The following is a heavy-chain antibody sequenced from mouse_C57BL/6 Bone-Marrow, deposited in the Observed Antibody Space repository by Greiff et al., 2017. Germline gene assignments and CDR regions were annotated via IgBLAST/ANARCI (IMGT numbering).Heavy chain of an antibody. Sequence: QVQLQQPGAELVMPGASVKLSCKASGYTFTSYWMHWMQPRPGQGLEWIGEIDPSDTYTNYNQKFKGKSTLTVDKSSSTAYMQLSSLTSEDSAVYYCARGDYYGRPFAYWGQGTLVTVAA. D-gene: IGHD1-1*01. CDR3: ARGDYYGRPFAY. CDR2: IDPSDTYT. J-gene: IGHJ3*01. CDR1: GYTFTSYW. V-gene: IGHV1-69*01.